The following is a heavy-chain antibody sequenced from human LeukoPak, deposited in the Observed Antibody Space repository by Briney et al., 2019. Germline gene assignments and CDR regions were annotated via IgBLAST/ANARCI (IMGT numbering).Heavy chain of an antibody. CDR1: GYTFTGYY. J-gene: IGHJ4*02. V-gene: IGHV1-2*02. Sequence: ASVKVSCMASGYTFTGYYMHWVRPAPAQGLEWMGWINPNSGGTNYAQKFQGRVTMTRDTSISTAYMELSRLRSDNTAVYYCASDRGSYSDYWGQGTLVTVSS. CDR3: ASDRGSYSDY. CDR2: INPNSGGT. D-gene: IGHD3-16*01.